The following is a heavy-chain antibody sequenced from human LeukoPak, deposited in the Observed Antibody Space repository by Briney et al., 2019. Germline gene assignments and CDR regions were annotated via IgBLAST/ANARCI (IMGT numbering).Heavy chain of an antibody. D-gene: IGHD3-10*01. J-gene: IGHJ6*03. Sequence: GASVKVSCKASDYTFISYGISWVRQAPGQGLEWMGWISAYNGNTNYAQKLQGRVTMTTDTSTSTAYMELRSLRSDDTAVYYCARVLGESYYGSGSYRPTNYYMDVWGKGTTVTISS. CDR2: ISAYNGNT. V-gene: IGHV1-18*01. CDR3: ARVLGESYYGSGSYRPTNYYMDV. CDR1: DYTFISYG.